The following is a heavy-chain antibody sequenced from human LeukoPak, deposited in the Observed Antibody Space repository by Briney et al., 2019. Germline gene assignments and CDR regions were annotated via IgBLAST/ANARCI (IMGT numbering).Heavy chain of an antibody. Sequence: PGGSLRLSCAASGFTFSKDWMSWVRQAPGKGLEWVGRIKSKADGGTTDYAAPVNGRFTISRDDSKSVLYLQMNSLQTEDTAVYYCANYNDKDAFAMWGQGTMVTVSA. CDR3: ANYNDKDAFAM. J-gene: IGHJ3*02. CDR1: GFTFSKDW. V-gene: IGHV3-15*01. D-gene: IGHD1-14*01. CDR2: IKSKADGGTT.